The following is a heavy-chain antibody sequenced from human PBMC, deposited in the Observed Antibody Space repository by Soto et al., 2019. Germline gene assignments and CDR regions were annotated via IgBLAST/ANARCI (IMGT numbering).Heavy chain of an antibody. CDR2: MYHSGST. CDR3: ARHVAGYSSGLDY. J-gene: IGHJ4*02. V-gene: IGHV4-30-2*01. Sequence: SETLSLTCAVSGGSISSGGYSWSWIRQPPGKGLEWIGYMYHSGSTYYNPSLKSRVTISIDTSKNQFSLKLSSVTAADTAVYYCARHVAGYSSGLDYWGQGTLVTVSS. CDR1: GGSISSGGYS. D-gene: IGHD6-19*01.